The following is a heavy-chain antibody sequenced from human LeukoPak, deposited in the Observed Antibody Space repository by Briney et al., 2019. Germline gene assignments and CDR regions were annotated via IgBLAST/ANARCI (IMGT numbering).Heavy chain of an antibody. J-gene: IGHJ5*02. CDR1: GFTFSSYA. Sequence: GGSLRLSCAASGFTFSSYAMSWVRQAPGKGLEWVSAISGSGGSTYYADSVKGRFTISRDNAKNSLYLQMNSLRAEDTALYYCAKSYCSGGSCYPNWFDPWGQGTLVTVSS. CDR2: ISGSGGST. V-gene: IGHV3-23*01. D-gene: IGHD2-15*01. CDR3: AKSYCSGGSCYPNWFDP.